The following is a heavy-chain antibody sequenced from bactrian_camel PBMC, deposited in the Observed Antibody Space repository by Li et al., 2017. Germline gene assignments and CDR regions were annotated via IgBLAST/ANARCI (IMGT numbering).Heavy chain of an antibody. V-gene: IGHV3S53*01. CDR1: GKFYRIYC. J-gene: IGHJ4*01. CDR3: AASPPMQESWCYDPARLPTRSVY. CDR2: IGSDGNP. D-gene: IGHD3*01. Sequence: HVQLVESGGGSVQAGGSLRLSCAASGKFYRIYCMGWFRRAPGKEREGVATIGSDGNPNYADSVKGRFTISTDTAKTTLYLQMNDLKPEDTAKYYCAASPPMQESWCYDPARLPTRSVYWGQGTQVTVS.